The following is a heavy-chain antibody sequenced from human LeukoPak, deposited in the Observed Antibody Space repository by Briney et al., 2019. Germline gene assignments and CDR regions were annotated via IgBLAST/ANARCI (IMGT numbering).Heavy chain of an antibody. Sequence: GGSLRLSCAASGFTFSSYWMHWVRQAPGKGLVWVSRINSDGRSTSYADSVKGRFTISRDNAKNTLYLQMNSLRAEDTAVYYCARPRNDILSGFHYYYGMDVWGQGTTVTVSS. D-gene: IGHD3-9*01. CDR1: GFTFSSYW. J-gene: IGHJ6*02. CDR3: ARPRNDILSGFHYYYGMDV. CDR2: INSDGRST. V-gene: IGHV3-74*01.